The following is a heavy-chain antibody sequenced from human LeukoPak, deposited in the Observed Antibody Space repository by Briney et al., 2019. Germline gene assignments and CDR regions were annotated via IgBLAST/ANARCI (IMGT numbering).Heavy chain of an antibody. V-gene: IGHV3-21*01. Sequence: PGGSLRLSCAASGLTFSNFSMNWVRQPPGKGLEWVSSISSSSSYIYYADSVKGRLTISRDNAKNSLYLQMSSLRAEDTAVYYCARGRITAFWGQGTLVTVSS. CDR2: ISSSSSYI. J-gene: IGHJ4*02. CDR1: GLTFSNFS. D-gene: IGHD1-20*01. CDR3: ARGRITAF.